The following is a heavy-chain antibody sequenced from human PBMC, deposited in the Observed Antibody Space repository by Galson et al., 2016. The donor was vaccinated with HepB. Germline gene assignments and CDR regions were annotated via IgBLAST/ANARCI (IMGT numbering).Heavy chain of an antibody. CDR2: ISTGNGNT. CDR3: ARATKSGTTGY. V-gene: IGHV1-3*04. J-gene: IGHJ4*02. Sequence: SVKVSCKASGYTFTTYTIHWVRQAPGQRLDWMGWISTGNGNTKYSQNFHGRVTITRDTSASTAYMELSSLRSEDTAVYYCARATKSGTTGYWGQGTLVIVSS. CDR1: GYTFTTYT. D-gene: IGHD1-1*01.